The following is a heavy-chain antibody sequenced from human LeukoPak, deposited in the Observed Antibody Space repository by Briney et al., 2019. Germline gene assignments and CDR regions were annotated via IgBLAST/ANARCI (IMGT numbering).Heavy chain of an antibody. J-gene: IGHJ4*02. CDR1: GYTLTELS. D-gene: IGHD3-10*01. CDR2: FDPEDGET. V-gene: IGHV1-24*01. CDR3: ATGVVWFGEIRY. Sequence: GASVKVSCKVSGYTLTELSMHWVRQAPGKGLEWMGGFDPEDGETIYAQKFQGRVTMTEDTSTDTAHMELSSLRSEDTAVYYCATGVVWFGEIRYWGQGTLVTVSS.